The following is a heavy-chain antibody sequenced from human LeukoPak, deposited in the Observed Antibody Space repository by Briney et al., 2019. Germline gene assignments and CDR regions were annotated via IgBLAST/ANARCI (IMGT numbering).Heavy chain of an antibody. Sequence: GGSLRLSCAASGFTFSSYEMNWVRQAPGKGLEWVSYISSSGSTIYYADSVKGRFTISRDNAKNSLYLQMNSLRAEDTAVYYCARDRIFIEAAGLDYWGQGTLVTVSS. CDR2: ISSSGSTI. CDR1: GFTFSSYE. CDR3: ARDRIFIEAAGLDY. J-gene: IGHJ4*02. D-gene: IGHD6-13*01. V-gene: IGHV3-48*03.